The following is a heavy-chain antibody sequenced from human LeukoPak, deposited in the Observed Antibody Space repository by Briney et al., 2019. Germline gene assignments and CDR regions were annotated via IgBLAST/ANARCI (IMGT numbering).Heavy chain of an antibody. V-gene: IGHV3-48*04. CDR3: VARGGWARFDY. Sequence: GGSLRLSCAASGFTFNTYSMNWVRQAPGKGLEWGSYITDGNRTIYYADSVEGRFTISRDNAKNSLFLQMNSLRAEDSAVYYCVARGGWARFDYWGQGTLVTVSS. D-gene: IGHD6-19*01. J-gene: IGHJ4*02. CDR2: ITDGNRTI. CDR1: GFTFNTYS.